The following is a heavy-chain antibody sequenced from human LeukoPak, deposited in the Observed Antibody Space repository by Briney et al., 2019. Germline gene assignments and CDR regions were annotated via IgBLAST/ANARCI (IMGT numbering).Heavy chain of an antibody. J-gene: IGHJ4*02. CDR3: ARAGYYDFWSGLSY. CDR2: ISSNGGST. CDR1: GFTFSSYA. D-gene: IGHD3-3*01. V-gene: IGHV3-64*01. Sequence: PGGSLRLSCAASGFTFSSYAMHWVRQAPGKGLEYVSAISSNGGSTYYANSVKGRFTISRDNSKNTLYLQMGSLRAGDMAVYYCARAGYYDFWSGLSYWGQGTLVTVSS.